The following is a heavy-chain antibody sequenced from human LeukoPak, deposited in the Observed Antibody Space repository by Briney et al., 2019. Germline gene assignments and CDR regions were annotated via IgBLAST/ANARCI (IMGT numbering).Heavy chain of an antibody. D-gene: IGHD3-10*01. CDR1: GFTFSSYW. CDR2: IFYSGST. V-gene: IGHV4-59*12. J-gene: IGHJ3*02. Sequence: PGGSLRLSCAASGFTFSSYWMHWVRQPPGKGLEWIGNIFYSGSTYYSPSLKSRVTISLDTSRNQFSLKLNSVTAADTAVYYCAKSNGYGLVDIWGQGTMVTVSS. CDR3: AKSNGYGLVDI.